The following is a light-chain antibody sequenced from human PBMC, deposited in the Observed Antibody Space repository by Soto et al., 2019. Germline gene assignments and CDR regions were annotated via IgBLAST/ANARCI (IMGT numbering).Light chain of an antibody. CDR1: QSVKSTY. V-gene: IGKV3-20*01. J-gene: IGKJ3*01. CDR2: GAS. CDR3: QQYGSAPFT. Sequence: ELVLTQSPGTPSLSPGERATLSCRASQSVKSTYLAWYQKKPGQAPRLLIYGASSRATGIPDRFSGSGSGTDFTLTISRLEPEDFVVYFCQQYGSAPFTFGPGTKVDIK.